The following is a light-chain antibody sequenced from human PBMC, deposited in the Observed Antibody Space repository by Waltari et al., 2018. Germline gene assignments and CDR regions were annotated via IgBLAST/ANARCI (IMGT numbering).Light chain of an antibody. J-gene: IGLJ1*01. V-gene: IGLV2-23*01. CDR3: CSYVSNTYV. CDR2: EGT. CDR1: TSDVWTYNL. Sequence: QSALTQPASVSGSPGQSITISCTGTTSDVWTYNLVSWYQQHPGKAPKRFIFEGTKRPSGVSSLFFAAKSGNTASLTISGLQADDEADYHCCSYVSNTYVFGTGTKVTVL.